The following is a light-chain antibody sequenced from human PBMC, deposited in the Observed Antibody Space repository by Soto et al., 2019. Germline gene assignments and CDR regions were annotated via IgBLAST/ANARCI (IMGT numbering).Light chain of an antibody. CDR3: QQYGGSGKA. CDR1: QSVSSSD. V-gene: IGKV3-20*01. CDR2: GAS. Sequence: EDVLTQSPVTLSVSPCEIATLSCSSSQSVSSSDLAWYQQKPGQAPRLLIYGASSRATGIPDRFSGSGSGTDFTLTISRLEPEDFAVYYCQQYGGSGKAFGQGTRWIS. J-gene: IGKJ1*01.